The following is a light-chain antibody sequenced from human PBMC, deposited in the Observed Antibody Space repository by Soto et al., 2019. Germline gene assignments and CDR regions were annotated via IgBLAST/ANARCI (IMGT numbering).Light chain of an antibody. CDR3: QQYDNWPRT. Sequence: EIVMTQSPATLSVSPGERATLSCRASQSVSSNLAWYQQKPGQAPRLLIYGASTRATGIPARFSGSGSGTEFTLTISGLQSEDFAVYYRQQYDNWPRTFGQGTNVDIK. CDR2: GAS. J-gene: IGKJ1*01. V-gene: IGKV3-15*01. CDR1: QSVSSN.